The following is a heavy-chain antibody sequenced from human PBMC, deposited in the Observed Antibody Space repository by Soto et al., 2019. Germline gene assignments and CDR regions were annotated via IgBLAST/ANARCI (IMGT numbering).Heavy chain of an antibody. J-gene: IGHJ4*02. V-gene: IGHV3-15*01. CDR2: IKSKTDGGTT. CDR1: GFTFSNAW. D-gene: IGHD3-10*01. Sequence: GGSLRLSCAASGFTFSNAWMSWVRQAPGKGLEWVGRIKSKTDGGTTDYAAPVKGRFTISRDDSKNTLYLQMNSLKTEDTAVYYCTTAPNLRITMVRGAYWGQGTLVTVSS. CDR3: TTAPNLRITMVRGAY.